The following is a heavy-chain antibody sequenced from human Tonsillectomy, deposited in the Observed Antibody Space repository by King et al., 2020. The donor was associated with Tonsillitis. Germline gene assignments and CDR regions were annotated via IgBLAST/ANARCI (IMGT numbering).Heavy chain of an antibody. Sequence: QLQESGPGLVKPSETLSLTCTVSGGSISSYYWSWIRQPPGKGLERIGYIYYSGSTNYNPSLKSRVTISVDTSKNQFSLKLSSVTAADTAVYYCARLRVDYDSSGYYYDYWGQGTLVTVSS. D-gene: IGHD3-22*01. CDR1: GGSISSYY. V-gene: IGHV4-59*08. CDR3: ARLRVDYDSSGYYYDY. CDR2: IYYSGST. J-gene: IGHJ4*02.